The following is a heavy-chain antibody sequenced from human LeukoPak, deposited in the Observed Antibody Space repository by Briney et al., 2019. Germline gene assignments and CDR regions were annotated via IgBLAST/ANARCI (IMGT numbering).Heavy chain of an antibody. J-gene: IGHJ4*02. D-gene: IGHD4-11*01. CDR3: ARGTTYFDY. CDR1: GLSFSDYY. V-gene: IGHV3-11*05. CDR2: ISGISTYT. Sequence: GGSLRLSCAASGLSFSDYYMSWIRQAPGKGLEWVSYISGISTYTNFADSVKGRFTVSRDNAKNSLYLQMNSLRAEDTAVYYCARGTTYFDYRGQGALVTVSS.